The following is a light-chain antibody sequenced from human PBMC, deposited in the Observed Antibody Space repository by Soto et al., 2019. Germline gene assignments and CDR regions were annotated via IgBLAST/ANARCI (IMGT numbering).Light chain of an antibody. CDR2: DAS. J-gene: IGKJ5*01. V-gene: IGKV1-33*01. Sequence: QTHSSLSSLSASVGDRVTITCQARQDINNYLDWYQQKPGKAPKLLIYDASNLETGVPSRFSGSGSGTDFTLTISSVEPEDVAAYYCMQALKTPQTFGQGTRLEIK. CDR1: QDINNY. CDR3: MQALKTPQT.